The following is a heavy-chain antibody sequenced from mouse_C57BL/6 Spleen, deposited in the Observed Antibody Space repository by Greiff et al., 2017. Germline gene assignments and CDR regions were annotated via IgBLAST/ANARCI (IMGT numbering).Heavy chain of an antibody. CDR2: ISNGGGST. V-gene: IGHV5-12*01. J-gene: IGHJ3*01. CDR3: ARQGYGNYEFAY. CDR1: GFTFSDYY. Sequence: EVQVVESGGGLVQPGGSLKLSCAASGFTFSDYYMYWVRQTPEKRLEWVAYISNGGGSTYYPDTVKGRFTISRDNAKNTLYLQMSRLKSEDTAMYYCARQGYGNYEFAYWGQGTLVTVSA. D-gene: IGHD2-1*01.